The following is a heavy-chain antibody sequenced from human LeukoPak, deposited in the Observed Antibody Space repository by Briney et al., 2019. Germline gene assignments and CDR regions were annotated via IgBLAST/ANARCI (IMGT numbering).Heavy chain of an antibody. V-gene: IGHV3-7*01. Sequence: GGSLRLSCAASRFTFSSYWMSCVRQAPGKGLEWVANIKQDGSEKYYVDSEKGRFTISRDNAKNSLYLQMNSLRAEDTAVYYCASQLERRQGWFDPWGQGILLTVSS. J-gene: IGHJ5*02. CDR2: IKQDGSEK. CDR3: ASQLERRQGWFDP. CDR1: RFTFSSYW. D-gene: IGHD1-1*01.